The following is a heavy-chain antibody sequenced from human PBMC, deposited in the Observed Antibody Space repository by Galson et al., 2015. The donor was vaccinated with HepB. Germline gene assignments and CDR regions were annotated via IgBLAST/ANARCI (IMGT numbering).Heavy chain of an antibody. CDR2: TRDKANSYIT. CDR1: GFTFSDHY. Sequence: SLRLSCAVSGFTFSDHYMDWVRQAPGKGLEWVGRTRDKANSYITQYAASVKGRFIISRDDSKNFLYLHMSSLKTEDTAVYYCAREGQYNYYVMDVWGQGTTVTVSS. CDR3: AREGQYNYYVMDV. J-gene: IGHJ6*02. V-gene: IGHV3-72*01.